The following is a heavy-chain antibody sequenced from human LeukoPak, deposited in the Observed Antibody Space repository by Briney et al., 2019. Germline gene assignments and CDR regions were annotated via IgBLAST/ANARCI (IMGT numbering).Heavy chain of an antibody. D-gene: IGHD6-13*01. CDR1: GFTFSTYW. CDR3: TRLGYVYSSRWSNGAYFQH. CDR2: IKREGNEE. Sequence: PGGSLRLFCAASGFTFSTYWMSWARQAPGRGVEWVANIKREGNEEQYVHCVKRRYHIPRHNAKNAVSVQMSNLRDEDTAVYYCTRLGYVYSSRWSNGAYFQHWGQGTLVTVSS. V-gene: IGHV3-7*01. J-gene: IGHJ1*01.